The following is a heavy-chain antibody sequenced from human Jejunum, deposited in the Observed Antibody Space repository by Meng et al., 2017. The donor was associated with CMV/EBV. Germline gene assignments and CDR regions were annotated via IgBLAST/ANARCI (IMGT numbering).Heavy chain of an antibody. J-gene: IGHJ6*02. D-gene: IGHD1-1*01. Sequence: SSYQMSWVRQAPGRGLEWVSYIYAGAGADYADSVKGRFTISRDNSRNTVYLQMNNLRAEDTAVYYCTSARLEAIRGYFYHHGMDVWGPGTTVTVSS. CDR1: SSYQ. CDR3: TSARLEAIRGYFYHHGMDV. CDR2: IYAGAGA. V-gene: IGHV3-53*01.